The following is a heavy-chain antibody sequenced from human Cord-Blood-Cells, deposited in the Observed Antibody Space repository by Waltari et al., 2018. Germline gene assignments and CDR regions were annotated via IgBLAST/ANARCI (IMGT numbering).Heavy chain of an antibody. CDR3: AREGGYCTNGVCYTGAAFDI. CDR1: GGTFSSYA. D-gene: IGHD2-8*01. Sequence: QVQLVQSAAEVKKPGSSVKVSYKASGGTFSSYAISWVRQAPGQGIEWMGGIIPIFGTANYAQKFLSRVTMTADKSSSTAYMELSSLRSEDTAVYYCAREGGYCTNGVCYTGAAFDIWGQGTMVTVSS. CDR2: IIPIFGTA. V-gene: IGHV1-69*06. J-gene: IGHJ3*02.